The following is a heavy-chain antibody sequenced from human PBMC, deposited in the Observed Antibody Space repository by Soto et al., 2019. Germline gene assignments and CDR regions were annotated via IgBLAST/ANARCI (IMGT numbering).Heavy chain of an antibody. CDR1: GGSTSSSSHY. CDR3: ARLDPAYYFDY. J-gene: IGHJ4*02. D-gene: IGHD2-15*01. Sequence: SSETLSLTCTVSGGSTSSSSHYWGWIRQPPGKGLEWIGTIYYSGSTFYNPSLKSRVTISVDTSKNQFSLRLSSVTAADTAVFYCARLDPAYYFDYWGQGTLVTVSS. CDR2: IYYSGST. V-gene: IGHV4-39*01.